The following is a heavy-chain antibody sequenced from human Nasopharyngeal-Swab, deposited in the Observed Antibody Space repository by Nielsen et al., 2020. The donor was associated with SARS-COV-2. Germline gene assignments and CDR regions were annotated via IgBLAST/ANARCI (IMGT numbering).Heavy chain of an antibody. CDR2: VSSDGSDE. CDR1: GITFSRFA. V-gene: IGHV3-30*03. J-gene: IGHJ3*02. CDR3: AIEGFHI. Sequence: GGSLRLSCAVSGITFSRFAIHWVRQAPGKGLEWVAAVSSDGSDEAFSDAVKGRLSIPGDNSKNTLSLQLNSLRPEDTAVYFCAIEGFHIWGQGTVVTVSS.